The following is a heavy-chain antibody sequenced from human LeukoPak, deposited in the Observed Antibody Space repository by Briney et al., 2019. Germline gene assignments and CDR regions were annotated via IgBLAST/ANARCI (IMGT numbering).Heavy chain of an antibody. Sequence: GGSLRLSCAASGFPFNSYWMSWGRQAPGKGLEWVANINPDGSKTRCVASVKGRFTVSRDNAGNSLFLQVNSLRVEDTAVYYWAGSRVAVTDTLDPWGQGTLVTVSP. CDR1: GFPFNSYW. CDR3: AGSRVAVTDTLDP. V-gene: IGHV3-7*01. J-gene: IGHJ5*02. CDR2: INPDGSKT. D-gene: IGHD6-19*01.